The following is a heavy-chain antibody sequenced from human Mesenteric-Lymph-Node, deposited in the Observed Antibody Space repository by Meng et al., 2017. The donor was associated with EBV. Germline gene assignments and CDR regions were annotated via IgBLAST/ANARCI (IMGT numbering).Heavy chain of an antibody. CDR3: ARSNYDILTTFGSYWFDP. V-gene: IGHV2-5*02. CDR1: GFSLSASGVG. D-gene: IGHD3-9*01. J-gene: IGHJ5*02. Sequence: QITLKESGPTLVKPTQTLPLTCTFSGFSLSASGVGVGWIRQPPEKALEWLALIYWDDDKRYSPSLKSRLTITKDTSKNQVVLTMTNMDLVDTATYYCARSNYDILTTFGSYWFDPWGQGTLVTVSS. CDR2: IYWDDDK.